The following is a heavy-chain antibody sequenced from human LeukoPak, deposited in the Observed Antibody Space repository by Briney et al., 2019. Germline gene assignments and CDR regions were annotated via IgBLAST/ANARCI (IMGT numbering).Heavy chain of an antibody. J-gene: IGHJ4*02. CDR2: INAGNGNT. D-gene: IGHD2-15*01. V-gene: IGHV1-3*01. CDR3: ARVSEEGVVVAAGFDY. CDR1: GYTFTSYA. Sequence: ASVKVSCKASGYTFTSYAMHWVRQAPGQRLEWMGWINAGNGNTKYSQKFQGRVTITRDTSASTAYMELSSLRSEDTAVYYCARVSEEGVVVAAGFDYWGQGTLVTVSS.